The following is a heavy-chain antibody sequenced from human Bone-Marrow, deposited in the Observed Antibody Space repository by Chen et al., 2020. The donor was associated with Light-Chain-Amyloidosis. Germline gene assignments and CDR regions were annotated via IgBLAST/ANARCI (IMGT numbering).Heavy chain of an antibody. J-gene: IGHJ4*02. V-gene: IGHV5-51*01. CDR2: IYPDDSDA. Sequence: EVQLEQSGPEVKKPGESLKISCKGSGYTFPNYWIGWVRQMPGKGLEWMGVIYPDDSDASYSPSFEGQVTTSADKSITTAYLQWRSLKASHTAMYYCARRRDGYNFDYWGQVPLVTVSS. D-gene: IGHD5-12*01. CDR3: ARRRDGYNFDY. CDR1: GYTFPNYW.